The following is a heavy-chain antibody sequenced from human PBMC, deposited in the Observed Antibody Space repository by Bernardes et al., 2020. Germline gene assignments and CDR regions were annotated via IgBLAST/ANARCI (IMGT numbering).Heavy chain of an antibody. CDR3: ARGRGVVATGGYYFDY. J-gene: IGHJ4*02. CDR2: INHSGST. Sequence: FTGYYMHWIRQPPGKGLEWIGDINHSGSTNYNPSLKSRVTISVDTSKNQFSLKLSSVTAADTAVYYCARGRGVVATGGYYFDYWGQGTLVTVSS. D-gene: IGHD5-12*01. CDR1: FTGYY. V-gene: IGHV4-34*01.